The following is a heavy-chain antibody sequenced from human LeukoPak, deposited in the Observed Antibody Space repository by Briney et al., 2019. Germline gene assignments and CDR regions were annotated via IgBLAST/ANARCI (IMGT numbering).Heavy chain of an antibody. CDR2: IYYSGST. J-gene: IGHJ3*02. Sequence: SETLSLTCTVSGGSISSYYWSWIRQPPGKGLEWIGYIYYSGSTNYNPSLKSRVTISVDTSKNQFSLKLSSVTAADTAVYYCAKSGYGDSDAFDIWGQGTMVTVSS. CDR3: AKSGYGDSDAFDI. V-gene: IGHV4-59*01. D-gene: IGHD4-17*01. CDR1: GGSISSYY.